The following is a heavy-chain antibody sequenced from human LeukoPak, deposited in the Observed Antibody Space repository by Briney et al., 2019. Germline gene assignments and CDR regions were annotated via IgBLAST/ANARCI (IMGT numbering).Heavy chain of an antibody. CDR3: AKDMGRYSGSYYDY. J-gene: IGHJ4*02. Sequence: GGSLTLSCAVSGFTFSSYSLNWVRQAPGKGLEWVSSISSSSSYIYYAQSVKGRFTISRDNAKNSLYLQVNSLRAEDTAVYYCAKDMGRYSGSYYDYWGQGTLVTVSS. CDR2: ISSSSSYI. CDR1: GFTFSSYS. D-gene: IGHD1-26*01. V-gene: IGHV3-21*01.